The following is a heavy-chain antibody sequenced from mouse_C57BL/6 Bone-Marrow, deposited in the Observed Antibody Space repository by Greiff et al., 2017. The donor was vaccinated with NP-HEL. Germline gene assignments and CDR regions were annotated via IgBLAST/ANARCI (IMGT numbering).Heavy chain of an antibody. Sequence: EVQLVESGAELVRPGASVKLSCTASGFNIKDDYMHWVKQRPEQGLEWIGWIDPENGDTEYASKFQGKATITADTSSNTAYLQLSSLTSEDTAVYYCTTPFLDYWGQGTTLTVSS. J-gene: IGHJ2*01. V-gene: IGHV14-4*01. CDR3: TTPFLDY. CDR1: GFNIKDDY. CDR2: IDPENGDT.